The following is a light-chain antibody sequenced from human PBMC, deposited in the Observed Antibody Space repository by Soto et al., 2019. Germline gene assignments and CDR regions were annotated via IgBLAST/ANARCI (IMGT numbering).Light chain of an antibody. CDR2: EVT. J-gene: IGLJ2*01. CDR3: SSYTRSRSLVV. Sequence: QSALTQPASVSGSPGQSITISCTGTSSDVGGYNYVSWYQQYPGKAPKLIIYEVTNRPSGVPDRFSGSKTGNTASLTIFGLQAEDEAVYYCSSYTRSRSLVVFGGGTKLTVL. CDR1: SSDVGGYNY. V-gene: IGLV2-14*01.